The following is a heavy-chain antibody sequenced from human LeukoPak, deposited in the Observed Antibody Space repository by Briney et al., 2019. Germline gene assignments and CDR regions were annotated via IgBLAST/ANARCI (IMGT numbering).Heavy chain of an antibody. D-gene: IGHD1-26*01. V-gene: IGHV3-23*01. CDR1: GFTLRTNA. J-gene: IGHJ4*02. CDR2: ISGSGAST. Sequence: GGSLRLSCLTSGFTLRTNAMSWVRQAPGKGLEWISGISGSGASTYYADSVKGRFTISRDDSRNTLYLQMNSLRGDDTAVYYCAKDVGKWESLHFFDYWGQGTLVTVSS. CDR3: AKDVGKWESLHFFDY.